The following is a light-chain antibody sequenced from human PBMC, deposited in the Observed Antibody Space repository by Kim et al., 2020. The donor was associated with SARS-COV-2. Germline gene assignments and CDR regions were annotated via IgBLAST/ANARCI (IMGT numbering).Light chain of an antibody. Sequence: GQRVTISCTGSSSKIGAGYDVHWYQQLPGTAPKLLIYGNSNRPSGVPDRFSGSKSGTSASLAITGLQAEDEADYYCQSYDSSLSRVFGGGTQLTVL. CDR1: SSKIGAGYD. CDR2: GNS. V-gene: IGLV1-40*01. CDR3: QSYDSSLSRV. J-gene: IGLJ2*01.